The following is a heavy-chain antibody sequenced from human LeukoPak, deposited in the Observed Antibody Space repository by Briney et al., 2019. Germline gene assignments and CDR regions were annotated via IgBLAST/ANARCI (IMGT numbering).Heavy chain of an antibody. D-gene: IGHD1-26*01. CDR3: ASNVNSGSYYWYFDL. J-gene: IGHJ2*01. Sequence: PSETLSLTCTVYGGSISSYYWSWIRQPPGKGLEWIGYIYYSGSTNYNPSLKSRVTISVDTSKNQFSLKLSSVTAADTAVYYCASNVNSGSYYWYFDLWGRGTMVTVSS. CDR2: IYYSGST. V-gene: IGHV4-59*01. CDR1: GGSISSYY.